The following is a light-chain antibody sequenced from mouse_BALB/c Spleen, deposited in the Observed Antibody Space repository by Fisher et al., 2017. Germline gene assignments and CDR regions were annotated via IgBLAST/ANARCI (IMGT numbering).Light chain of an antibody. CDR3: QQNNEDPYT. J-gene: IGKJ2*01. CDR1: SSVSY. V-gene: IGKV4-59*01. CDR2: DTS. Sequence: IVMTQSPAIMSASPGEKVTMTCSASSSVSYMHWYQQKSGTSPKRWIYDTSKLASGVPARFSGSGSRTDFTLTIDPVEADDAATYYCQQNNEDPYTFGGGTKLEIK.